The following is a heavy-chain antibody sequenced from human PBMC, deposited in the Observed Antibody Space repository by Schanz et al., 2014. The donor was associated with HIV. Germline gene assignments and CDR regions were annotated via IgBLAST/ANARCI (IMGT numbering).Heavy chain of an antibody. D-gene: IGHD2-15*01. CDR3: ARDYCSGGNCIYFFDY. CDR2: IIPLFGAT. CDR1: GDSFSNLG. Sequence: QVQLVQSGAEVKKPGSSVKISCKASGDSFSNLGINWVRQAPGQGLEWMGGIIPLFGATNYAPKFQDRVTIIADEAASTAYMELSSLRSEDTAVYYCARDYCSGGNCIYFFDYWGQGTLVTVSS. J-gene: IGHJ4*02. V-gene: IGHV1-69*01.